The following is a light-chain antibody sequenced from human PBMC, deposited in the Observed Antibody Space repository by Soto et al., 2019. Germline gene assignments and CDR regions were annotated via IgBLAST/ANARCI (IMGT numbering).Light chain of an antibody. V-gene: IGLV2-23*03. CDR2: EGS. J-gene: IGLJ2*01. Sequence: QSALTQPASVSGSPGQSITISCTGTSSDVGSYNLVSWYQQHPGKAPKLMISEGSERPSGVSNRFSGSKSGNTASLTISRLQAEDEADYYCCSYAGSSTFHVVFGGGTKLTVL. CDR1: SSDVGSYNL. CDR3: CSYAGSSTFHVV.